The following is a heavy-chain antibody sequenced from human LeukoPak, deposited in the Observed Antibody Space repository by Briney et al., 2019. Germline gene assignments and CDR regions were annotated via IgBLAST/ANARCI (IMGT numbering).Heavy chain of an antibody. J-gene: IGHJ4*02. CDR3: ARAVVVSAADY. CDR2: INPDGSGA. D-gene: IGHD2-21*02. Sequence: GGSLRLSCAASGFTFSNYWIYWVRQAPGKGLVWVARINPDGSGATYADSVKGRFTISRDNAKNTLYLQMSSLRAEDTAVYYCARAVVVSAADYWGQGTLVTVSS. V-gene: IGHV3-74*01. CDR1: GFTFSNYW.